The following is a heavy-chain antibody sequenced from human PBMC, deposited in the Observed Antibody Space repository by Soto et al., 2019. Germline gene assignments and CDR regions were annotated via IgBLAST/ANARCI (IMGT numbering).Heavy chain of an antibody. Sequence: GGSLRLSCAASGFTFSSYSMNWVRQAPGKGLEWVSSISSSSSYIYYADSVKGRFTISRDNAKNSLYLQMNSLRAEDTAVYYCARDVRPYYYDSSGYYDTAMDYWGQGTLVTVSS. CDR3: ARDVRPYYYDSSGYYDTAMDY. J-gene: IGHJ4*02. CDR2: ISSSSSYI. CDR1: GFTFSSYS. V-gene: IGHV3-21*01. D-gene: IGHD3-22*01.